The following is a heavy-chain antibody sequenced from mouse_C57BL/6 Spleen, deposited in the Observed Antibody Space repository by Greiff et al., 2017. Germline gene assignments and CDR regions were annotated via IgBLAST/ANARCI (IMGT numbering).Heavy chain of an antibody. CDR2: ITPSSGYT. V-gene: IGHV1-4*01. CDR3: AREGNYDYDSYYFDY. Sequence: QVQLQQSGAELARPGASVKMSCKASGYTFTSYTMHWVKQRPGQGLEWIGYITPSSGYTKYNQKFKDKATLASDKSSSPAYMQLSSLPSEDSAVYYCAREGNYDYDSYYFDYWGQGTTLTVSS. J-gene: IGHJ2*01. CDR1: GYTFTSYT. D-gene: IGHD2-4*01.